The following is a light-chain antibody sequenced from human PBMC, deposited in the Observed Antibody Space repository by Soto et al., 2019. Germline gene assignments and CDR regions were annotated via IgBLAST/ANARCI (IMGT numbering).Light chain of an antibody. Sequence: ILLTQSPSSLSASVGESVTITCRASQDIDNYLNWYQHRPGEAPKLLIYAASYLETGVPARFSGSGSGTDFSFTITSLQPEDSATYYCQQYDTRPTMTFGQGTRLDI. J-gene: IGKJ5*01. V-gene: IGKV1-33*01. CDR3: QQYDTRPTMT. CDR1: QDIDNY. CDR2: AAS.